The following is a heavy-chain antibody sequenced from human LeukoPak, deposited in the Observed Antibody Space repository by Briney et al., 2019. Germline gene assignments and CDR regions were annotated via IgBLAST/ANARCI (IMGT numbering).Heavy chain of an antibody. D-gene: IGHD5-18*01. CDR1: GGTFSSYA. Sequence: ASVKVSCKASGGTFSSYAISWVRQAPGQGLEWMGGIIPIFGTANYAQKFQGRVTITADESTSTAYMELSSLRSEDTAVYYCAREHEEYSYGDDNDAFDIWGQGTMVTVSS. J-gene: IGHJ3*02. CDR2: IIPIFGTA. CDR3: AREHEEYSYGDDNDAFDI. V-gene: IGHV1-69*13.